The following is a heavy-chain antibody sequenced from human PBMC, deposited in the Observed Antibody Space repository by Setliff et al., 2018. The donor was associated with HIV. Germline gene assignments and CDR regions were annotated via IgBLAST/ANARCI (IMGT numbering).Heavy chain of an antibody. J-gene: IGHJ4*02. CDR2: IYSSGNT. CDR1: GGSVTDYF. V-gene: IGHV4-59*02. D-gene: IGHD1-7*01. CDR3: ARGHTWNYYGGDYFDY. Sequence: ASETLSLTCTVSGGSVTDYFWNWIRQPPGKGLEWIGYIYSSGNTNYNPSLESRVSISLDTSKNQFSLRLSSVTATDTAVYYCARGHTWNYYGGDYFDYWGQGSLVTV.